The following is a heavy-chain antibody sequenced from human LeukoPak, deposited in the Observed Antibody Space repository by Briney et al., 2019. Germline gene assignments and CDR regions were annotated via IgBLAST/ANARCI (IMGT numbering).Heavy chain of an antibody. CDR1: GGSISSSSYY. Sequence: SETLSLTCTVSGGSISSSSYYWGWIRQPPGKGLEWIGSIYYSGSTYYNPSLKSRVTISVDTSKNQFSLKLNSVTAADTAVYYCARHRPPPIAAAGPHADFDYWGQGTLVTVSS. CDR3: ARHRPPPIAAAGPHADFDY. V-gene: IGHV4-39*01. CDR2: IYYSGST. D-gene: IGHD6-13*01. J-gene: IGHJ4*02.